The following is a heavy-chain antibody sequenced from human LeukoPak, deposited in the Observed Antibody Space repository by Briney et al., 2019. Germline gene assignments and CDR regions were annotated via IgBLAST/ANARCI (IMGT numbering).Heavy chain of an antibody. CDR2: ISYDGSNK. CDR1: GFTFSSYA. J-gene: IGHJ4*02. Sequence: PGRSLRLSCAASGFTFSSYAMHWVRQAPGKGLEWVAVISYDGSNKYYADSVKGRFTISRDNSKNTLYLQMNSLRAEDTAVYYCARGGGLGYDYVWGSYRGPVDYWGQGTLVTVSS. CDR3: ARGGGLGYDYVWGSYRGPVDY. V-gene: IGHV3-30*04. D-gene: IGHD3-16*02.